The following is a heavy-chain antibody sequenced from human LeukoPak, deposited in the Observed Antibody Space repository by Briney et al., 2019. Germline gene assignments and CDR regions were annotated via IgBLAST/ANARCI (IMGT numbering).Heavy chain of an antibody. D-gene: IGHD4-23*01. V-gene: IGHV3-23*01. CDR3: ARVRGGNRGDAFDI. Sequence: PGGSLRLSCAASAFTFSSYGMGWVRQAPGKGLDWVSPISGSGAGRYYADSVKGRFTISRDNPKNTLYVQMKSLGAEDTALYYCARVRGGNRGDAFDIWGQGTMVTVSS. CDR2: ISGSGAGR. J-gene: IGHJ3*02. CDR1: AFTFSSYG.